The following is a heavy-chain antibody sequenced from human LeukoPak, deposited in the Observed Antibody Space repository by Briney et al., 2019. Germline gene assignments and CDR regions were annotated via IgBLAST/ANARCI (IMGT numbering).Heavy chain of an antibody. CDR2: ISAYNVNT. V-gene: IGHV1-18*01. Sequence: GASVKVSCKASGYTFTSYGISWVRQAPGQGLEWMGWISAYNVNTNYAQKLQGRVTMTTDTSTSTAYMELRSLRSDDTAVYYCARDCLGYCSSLPYYYYYGMDVWGQGTTVTVSS. J-gene: IGHJ6*02. CDR3: ARDCLGYCSSLPYYYYYGMDV. D-gene: IGHD2-15*01. CDR1: GYTFTSYG.